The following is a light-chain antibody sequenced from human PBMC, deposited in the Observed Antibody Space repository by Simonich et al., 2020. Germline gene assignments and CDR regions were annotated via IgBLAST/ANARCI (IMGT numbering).Light chain of an antibody. CDR1: QSISSW. J-gene: IGKJ2*01. V-gene: IGKV1-5*03. Sequence: DIKMTQSPSTLSASVGDRVTITCRASQSISSWLAWYQQKQGKAPKLLIYKASSLESGVPSRFSGSGSGTEFTLTISSLQPDDFATYYCQQYNSYPMYTFGQGTKLEIK. CDR3: QQYNSYPMYT. CDR2: KAS.